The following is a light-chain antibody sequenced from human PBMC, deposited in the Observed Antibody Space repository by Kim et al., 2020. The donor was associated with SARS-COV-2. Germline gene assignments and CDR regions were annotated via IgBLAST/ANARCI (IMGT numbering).Light chain of an antibody. J-gene: IGLJ3*02. CDR1: NIGSTS. V-gene: IGLV3-21*04. Sequence: PGKTARITCGGNNIGSTSVHWYQQKPGQAPVLVIYYDSDRPSGIPERFSGSNSGNTATLTISRVEAGDEADYYCQVWDSSSEHPWVFGGGTKLTVL. CDR3: QVWDSSSEHPWV. CDR2: YDS.